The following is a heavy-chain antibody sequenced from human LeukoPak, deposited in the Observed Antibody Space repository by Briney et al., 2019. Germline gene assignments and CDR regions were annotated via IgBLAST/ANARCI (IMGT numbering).Heavy chain of an antibody. CDR2: INPSGGST. CDR1: GDAFNSHT. CDR3: ASGEGDWGIGAFDI. Sequence: ASVKVSCKASGDAFNSHTINWVRQAPGQGLEWMGIINPSGGSTSYAQKFQGRVTMTRDTSTSTVYMELSSLRSEDTAVYYCASGEGDWGIGAFDIWGQGTMVTVSS. J-gene: IGHJ3*02. V-gene: IGHV1-46*02. D-gene: IGHD7-27*01.